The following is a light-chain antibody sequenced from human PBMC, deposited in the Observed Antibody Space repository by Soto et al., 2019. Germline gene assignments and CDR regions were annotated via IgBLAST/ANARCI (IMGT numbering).Light chain of an antibody. CDR2: GAS. Sequence: EIGLPQSPSTLSVSPGERATLSCRSSQSVSSNLAWYPQKPGQDPRLLIYGASTRSTGIPARLSGSGSGTEFTLTISSLQSEAFAVSYCQQYNNWPPLTFGGGTKVEIK. CDR1: QSVSSN. V-gene: IGKV3-15*01. CDR3: QQYNNWPPLT. J-gene: IGKJ4*01.